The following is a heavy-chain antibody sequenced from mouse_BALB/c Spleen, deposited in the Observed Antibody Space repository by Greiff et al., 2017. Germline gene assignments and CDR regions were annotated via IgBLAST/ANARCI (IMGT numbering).Heavy chain of an antibody. CDR3: ARALYGNYELDYAMDY. D-gene: IGHD2-1*01. CDR1: GFTFSDYG. V-gene: IGHV5-15*02. J-gene: IGHJ4*01. Sequence: EVQVVESGGGLVQPGGSRKLSCAASGFTFSDYGMAWVRQAPGKGPEWVAFISNLAYSIYYADTVTGRFTISRENAKNTLYLEMSSLRSEDTAMYYCARALYGNYELDYAMDYWGQGTSVTVSS. CDR2: ISNLAYSI.